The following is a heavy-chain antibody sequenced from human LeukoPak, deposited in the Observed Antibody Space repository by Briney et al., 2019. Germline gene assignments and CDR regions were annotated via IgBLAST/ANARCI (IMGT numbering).Heavy chain of an antibody. CDR1: GFTFSNYG. V-gene: IGHV3-30*02. CDR2: IRYDGSDK. CDR3: AKSHTMAQSDYGDFGY. J-gene: IGHJ4*02. D-gene: IGHD4-17*01. Sequence: GGSLRLSCAASGFTFSNYGMHWVRQAPAKGLEWVAFIRYDGSDKYYEDSLKGRFTISRDNSKNTVYLQMNSLRAEDTAVYYCAKSHTMAQSDYGDFGYWGQGTLVTVSS.